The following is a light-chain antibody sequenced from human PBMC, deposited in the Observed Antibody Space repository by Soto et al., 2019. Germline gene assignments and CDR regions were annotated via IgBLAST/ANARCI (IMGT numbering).Light chain of an antibody. CDR2: GAS. CDR3: QQYYNTPLT. Sequence: EIVMTQSPATLSVSPGERATLSCRASQSVGSNLAWFQQKPGQAPRLLIYGASTRATGIPDRFSGCGSGTDFTLTISSLQAEDVAVYYCQQYYNTPLTFGGGTKVDIK. J-gene: IGKJ4*01. CDR1: QSVGSN. V-gene: IGKV3-15*01.